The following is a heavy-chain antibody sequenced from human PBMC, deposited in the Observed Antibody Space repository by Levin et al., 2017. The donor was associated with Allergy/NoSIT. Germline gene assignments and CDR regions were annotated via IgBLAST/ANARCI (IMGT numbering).Heavy chain of an antibody. V-gene: IGHV3-23*01. CDR3: AKKQGGTSGFSFDV. J-gene: IGHJ3*01. CDR1: GFTISDYA. Sequence: GGSLRLSCAVSGFTISDYAMAWVRQAPGKGLEWVSVITGGGFNTYYGDSVKGRFTVSRDDSKDTRYLDLNSLRAEDTAVYYCAKKQGGTSGFSFDVWGQGTMVTVSS. CDR2: ITGGGFNT. D-gene: IGHD1-1*01.